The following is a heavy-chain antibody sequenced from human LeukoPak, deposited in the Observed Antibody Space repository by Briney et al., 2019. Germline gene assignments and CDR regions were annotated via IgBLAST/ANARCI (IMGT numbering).Heavy chain of an antibody. Sequence: SVKVSCKASGYTFTGYYMHWVRQAPGQGLEWMGRIIPIFGTANYAQKFQGRVTITTDESTSTAYMELSSLRSEDTAVYYCARETQQHYYYYYMDVWGKGTTVTVSS. CDR2: IIPIFGTA. V-gene: IGHV1-69*05. J-gene: IGHJ6*03. D-gene: IGHD6-13*01. CDR1: GYTFTGYY. CDR3: ARETQQHYYYYYMDV.